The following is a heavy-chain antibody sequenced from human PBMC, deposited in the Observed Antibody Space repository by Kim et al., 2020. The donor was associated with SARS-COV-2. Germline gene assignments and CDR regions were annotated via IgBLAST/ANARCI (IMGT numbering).Heavy chain of an antibody. CDR2: ASYRSNWDY. CDR3: ARGYKYALDY. CDR1: GDSISSSSVA. V-gene: IGHV6-1*01. D-gene: IGHD2-8*01. J-gene: IGHJ4*02. Sequence: SQTLSLLCAISGDSISSSSVAWYWIRQSPSRGLEWLGRASYRSNWDYDYAVSVKSRINVNPDTSQNHFSLQLNSVTPEDTAVYYCARGYKYALDYWGQGTLVTVSS.